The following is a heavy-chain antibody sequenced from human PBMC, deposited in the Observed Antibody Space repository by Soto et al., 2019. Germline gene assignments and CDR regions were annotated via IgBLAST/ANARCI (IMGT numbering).Heavy chain of an antibody. Sequence: QVQLVQSGAELKEPGSSVKVSCKASVEFFSNYGIGWVRQAPGQGLEWMGGIIPIFGTISYAEKFQGRVTITADESTNTVYMELRSLRSADTALYYCARVFPDGWVEPGVVRGYLDTWGRGTLVTVSS. CDR2: IIPIFGTI. CDR1: VEFFSNYG. J-gene: IGHJ4*02. V-gene: IGHV1-69*01. CDR3: ARVFPDGWVEPGVVRGYLDT. D-gene: IGHD3-3*01.